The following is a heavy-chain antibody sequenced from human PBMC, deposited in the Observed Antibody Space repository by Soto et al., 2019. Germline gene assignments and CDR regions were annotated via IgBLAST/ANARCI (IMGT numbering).Heavy chain of an antibody. J-gene: IGHJ5*02. Sequence: SETLSLTCTVSGGSISSYYWSWIRQPPGKGLEWIGYIYYSGSTNYNPSLKSRVTISVDTSKNQFSLKLSSVTAADTAVYYCAREDHYGSGSYSVNWFDPWGQGTLVTVSS. CDR2: IYYSGST. CDR1: GGSISSYY. CDR3: AREDHYGSGSYSVNWFDP. D-gene: IGHD3-10*01. V-gene: IGHV4-59*01.